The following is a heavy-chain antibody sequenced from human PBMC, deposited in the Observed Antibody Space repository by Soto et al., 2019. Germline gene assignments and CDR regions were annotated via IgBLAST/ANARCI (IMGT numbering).Heavy chain of an antibody. Sequence: QVQLVESGGGVVQPGRSLRLSYAASGFTFSSYGMHWVRQAPGKGLEWVAVIWYDGSNKYYADSVKGRFTISRDNSKNTLYLQMNSLRAEDTAVYYCARDFQRGGWPFDYWGQGTLVTVSS. J-gene: IGHJ4*02. CDR3: ARDFQRGGWPFDY. D-gene: IGHD6-19*01. V-gene: IGHV3-33*01. CDR1: GFTFSSYG. CDR2: IWYDGSNK.